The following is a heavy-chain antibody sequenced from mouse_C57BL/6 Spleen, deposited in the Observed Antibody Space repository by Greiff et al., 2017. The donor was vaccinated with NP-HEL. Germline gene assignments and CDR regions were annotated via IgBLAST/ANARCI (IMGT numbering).Heavy chain of an antibody. D-gene: IGHD2-1*01. V-gene: IGHV1-82*01. J-gene: IGHJ2*01. CDR2: IYPGDGDT. CDR3: ASLYYGNSYYFDY. Sequence: VNLVESGPELVKPGASVKISCKASGYAFSSSWMNWVKQRPGKGLEWIGRIYPGDGDTNYNGKFKGKATLTADKSSSTAYMQLSSLTSEDSAVYFCASLYYGNSYYFDYWGQGTTLTVSS. CDR1: GYAFSSSW.